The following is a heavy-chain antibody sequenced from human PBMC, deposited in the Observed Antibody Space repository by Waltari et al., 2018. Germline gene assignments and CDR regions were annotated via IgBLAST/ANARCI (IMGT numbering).Heavy chain of an antibody. Sequence: QLQLQESGPGPVKPSETLSLTCSVSGGSIDTHKHYWSWIRQPPGQGLEWIGTISYAGTTYTHPSLSSRLTMSRDTSKNQLSLTLGSTTAADTAVYYCATYIGASVGTAAFDVWGQGTMVTVSS. CDR1: GGSIDTHKHY. J-gene: IGHJ3*01. V-gene: IGHV4-39*01. CDR3: ATYIGASVGTAAFDV. CDR2: ISYAGTT. D-gene: IGHD5-12*01.